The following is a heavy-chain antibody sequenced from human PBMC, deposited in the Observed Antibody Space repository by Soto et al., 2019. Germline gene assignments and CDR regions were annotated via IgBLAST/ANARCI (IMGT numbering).Heavy chain of an antibody. Sequence: ASVKVSCKASGGTFSSYAISWVRQAPGQGLEWMGGIIPIFGKANYAQKFQGRVTITADESTSTAYMELSSLRSEDTAVYYCARDGAMVRGVTTLYNWFDPWGQGTLVTVSS. CDR2: IIPIFGKA. V-gene: IGHV1-69*13. D-gene: IGHD3-10*01. CDR3: ARDGAMVRGVTTLYNWFDP. J-gene: IGHJ5*02. CDR1: GGTFSSYA.